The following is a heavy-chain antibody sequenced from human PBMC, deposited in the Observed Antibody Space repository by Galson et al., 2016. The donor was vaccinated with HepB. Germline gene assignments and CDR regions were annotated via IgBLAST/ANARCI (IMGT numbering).Heavy chain of an antibody. D-gene: IGHD3-10*01. CDR1: GFTFSSYT. CDR2: ISSNCATI. J-gene: IGHJ6*02. Sequence: SLRLSCAASGFTFSSYTMNWVRQAPGKGLEWVSYISSNCATIYYGDSVKGRFTLTRDNAKNSLYLQMNSLRDEDTAVYFCARVLFGSGSYWCLDVWGQGTTVTVSS. V-gene: IGHV3-48*02. CDR3: ARVLFGSGSYWCLDV.